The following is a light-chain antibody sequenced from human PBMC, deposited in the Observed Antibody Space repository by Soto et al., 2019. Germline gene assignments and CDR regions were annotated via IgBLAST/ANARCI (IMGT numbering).Light chain of an antibody. CDR1: QSVSSY. J-gene: IGKJ2*01. V-gene: IGKV3-11*01. CDR3: QQRSNWPPGYT. CDR2: DAS. Sequence: EIVLTQSPATLSLSPGERATLSCRASQSVSSYLAWYQQQPGQAPRLLIYDASTSATGIPARFSGSGSGTDFTLTISSREPEDFAVYDCQQRSNWPPGYTFGQGTKLEIK.